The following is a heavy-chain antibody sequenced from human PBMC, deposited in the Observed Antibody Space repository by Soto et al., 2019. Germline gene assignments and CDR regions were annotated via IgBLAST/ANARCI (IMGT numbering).Heavy chain of an antibody. V-gene: IGHV4-39*01. CDR3: ASLKVGATPYYYGMDV. CDR1: GGSISSSSYY. D-gene: IGHD1-26*01. Sequence: KTSETLSLTCTVSGGSISSSSYYWGWIRQPPGKGLEWIGSIYYSGSTYYNPSLKSRVTISVDTSKNQFSLKLSSVTAADTAVYYCASLKVGATPYYYGMDVWGQGTTVT. J-gene: IGHJ6*02. CDR2: IYYSGST.